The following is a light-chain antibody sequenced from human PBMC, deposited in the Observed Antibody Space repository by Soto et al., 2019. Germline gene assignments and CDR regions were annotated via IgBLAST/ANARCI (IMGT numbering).Light chain of an antibody. CDR3: QQRANWPLT. V-gene: IGKV3-11*01. CDR2: DAS. CDR1: QSVDSY. Sequence: EIVLTQSPATLSLSPGKRATLSCRASQSVDSYLAWYQQKPGQAPRLLIYDASRKATGVPARFSGSGSGTDVTLSISSLEPDDFAVYYCQQRANWPLTFGGGTKVEI. J-gene: IGKJ4*01.